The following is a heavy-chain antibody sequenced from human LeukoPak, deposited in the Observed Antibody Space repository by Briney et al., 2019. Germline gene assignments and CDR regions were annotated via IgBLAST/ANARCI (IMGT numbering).Heavy chain of an antibody. Sequence: PSETLSLTCTVSGASISNTYYWSWTRRLPGKGLEWIGNLYNIGSITYKPSLKSRVTMSIDMSKNQFSLRLTSVTAADTAVYFCATNSTGSAFDYWGQGILVTVSS. CDR3: ATNSTGSAFDY. CDR2: LYNIGSI. J-gene: IGHJ4*02. D-gene: IGHD2/OR15-2a*01. V-gene: IGHV4-59*08. CDR1: GASISNTYY.